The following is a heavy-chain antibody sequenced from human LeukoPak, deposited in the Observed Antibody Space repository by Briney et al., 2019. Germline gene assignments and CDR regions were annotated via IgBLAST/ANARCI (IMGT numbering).Heavy chain of an antibody. CDR1: GFSFSDYY. CDR2: VQHIGGET. CDR3: ATYSILNAREFRY. J-gene: IGHJ1*01. D-gene: IGHD4-11*01. V-gene: IGHV3-7*01. Sequence: GGSLRLSCAASGFSFSDYYVIWIRQAPGKGLEWVANVQHIGGETYYVDSVKGRFTISRDNAKNSVYLQMNSLGADDTAVYYCATYSILNAREFRYWGQGTLVTVTS.